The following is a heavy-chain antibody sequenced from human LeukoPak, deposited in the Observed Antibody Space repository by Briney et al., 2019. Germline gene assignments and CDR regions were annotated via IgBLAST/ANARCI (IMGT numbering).Heavy chain of an antibody. CDR3: AKEGGHGMIVRRIYYFDF. V-gene: IGHV3-30*18. CDR1: GFTFSSYG. J-gene: IGHJ4*02. Sequence: GGSLRLSCAASGFTFSSYGMHWVRQAPGKGLEWVAVISNDGSNKYYADSVKGRFSISRDNSMNTLYLQINSLRAEDTAVYYCAKEGGHGMIVRRIYYFDFWGQGTRVTVSS. D-gene: IGHD3-22*01. CDR2: ISNDGSNK.